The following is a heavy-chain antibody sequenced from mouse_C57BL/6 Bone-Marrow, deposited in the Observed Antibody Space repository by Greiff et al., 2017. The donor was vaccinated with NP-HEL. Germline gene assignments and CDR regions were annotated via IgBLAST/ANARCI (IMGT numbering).Heavy chain of an antibody. Sequence: VQLQESGAELVKPGASVKISCKASGYAFSSYWMNWVKQRPGKGLEWIGQIYPGDGDTNYNGKFKGKATLTADKSSSTAYMQLSSLTSEDSAVYFCARGTLRTWFAYWGKGTLVTVSA. V-gene: IGHV1-80*01. CDR2: IYPGDGDT. CDR1: GYAFSSYW. CDR3: ARGTLRTWFAY. J-gene: IGHJ3*01.